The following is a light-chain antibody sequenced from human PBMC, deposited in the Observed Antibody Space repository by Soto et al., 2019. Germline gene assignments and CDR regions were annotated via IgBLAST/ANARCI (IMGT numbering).Light chain of an antibody. Sequence: DIQMTHSPSTLSASVVYIVNITFRASQSISSWLAWYQQKPGKAPKLLIYDASSLESGVPSRFSGSGSGTEFTLTISSLQPDDFATYYCQKYNSYSWKFGQGTKVDIK. CDR2: DAS. J-gene: IGKJ1*01. V-gene: IGKV1-5*01. CDR1: QSISSW. CDR3: QKYNSYSWK.